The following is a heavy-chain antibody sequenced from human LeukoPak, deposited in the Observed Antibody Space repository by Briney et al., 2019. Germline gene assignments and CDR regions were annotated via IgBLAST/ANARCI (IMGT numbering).Heavy chain of an antibody. CDR2: IIPIFGIA. CDR1: GDTFSSYA. CDR3: ARARKGPYAYYYYGMDV. V-gene: IGHV1-69*04. Sequence: ASVKVSCKASGDTFSSYAISWVRQAPGQGLEWMGRIIPIFGIANYAQKFQGRVTITADKSTSTAYMELSSLRSEDTAVYYCARARKGPYAYYYYGMDVWGQGTTVTVSS. D-gene: IGHD1-14*01. J-gene: IGHJ6*02.